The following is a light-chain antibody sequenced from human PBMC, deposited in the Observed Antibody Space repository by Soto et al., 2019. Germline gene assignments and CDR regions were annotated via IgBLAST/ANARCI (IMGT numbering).Light chain of an antibody. J-gene: IGKJ1*01. V-gene: IGKV3-11*01. CDR3: QQRSNWPRT. CDR2: DAS. CDR1: QSIHTS. Sequence: VLTQSPATLSLSPGESATLSCRASQSIHTSLAWYQQKSGKPPRLLIYDASNRATGIPARFSGSGSGTDFTLTISSLEPEDFAVYYCQQRSNWPRTFGQGAKVAIK.